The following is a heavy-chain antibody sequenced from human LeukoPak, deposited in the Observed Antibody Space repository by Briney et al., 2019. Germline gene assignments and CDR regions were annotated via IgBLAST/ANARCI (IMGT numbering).Heavy chain of an antibody. D-gene: IGHD6-13*01. J-gene: IGHJ4*02. CDR3: ALLAAADKDY. Sequence: SETLSLTCAVYGGSFSGYYWSWIRKPPGKGLEWIGEINHSGSTNYNPSLKSRVTISVDTSKNQFSLKLSSVTAADTAVYYCALLAAADKDYWGQGTLVTVSS. CDR1: GGSFSGYY. V-gene: IGHV4-34*01. CDR2: INHSGST.